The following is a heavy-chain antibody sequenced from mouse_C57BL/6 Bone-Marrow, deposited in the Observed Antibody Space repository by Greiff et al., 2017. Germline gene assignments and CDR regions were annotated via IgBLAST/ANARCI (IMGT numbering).Heavy chain of an antibody. CDR1: GYTFTGYW. CDR3: AGLRPWFAY. Sequence: VKLQESGAELMKPGASVKLSCKATGYTFTGYWIEWVKQRPGHGLEWIGELLPGSGSTNYNEKFKSKTTFTAVTSSNTAYMQLSSLTTEDSAIYYCAGLRPWFAYWGQGTLVTVSA. CDR2: LLPGSGST. V-gene: IGHV1-9*01. D-gene: IGHD1-2*01. J-gene: IGHJ3*01.